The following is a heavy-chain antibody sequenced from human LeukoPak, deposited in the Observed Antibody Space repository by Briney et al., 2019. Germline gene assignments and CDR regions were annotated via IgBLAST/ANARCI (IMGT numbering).Heavy chain of an antibody. CDR3: AKVTTGYYYYFDS. V-gene: IGHV3-23*01. Sequence: TGGSLRLSCVASGFIFDDYAMSWVRQAPGKGLEWVSGLGYSGTNAYYADSVRGRFTISRDNSHNTLYLQMTSLRAEDTAIYYSAKVTTGYYYYFDSWGQGTLVTVSS. J-gene: IGHJ4*02. CDR2: LGYSGTNA. D-gene: IGHD3-9*01. CDR1: GFIFDDYA.